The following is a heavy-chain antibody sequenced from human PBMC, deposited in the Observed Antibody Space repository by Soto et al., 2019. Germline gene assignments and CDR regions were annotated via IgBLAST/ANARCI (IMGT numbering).Heavy chain of an antibody. CDR2: INPASGST. V-gene: IGHV1-46*01. J-gene: IGHJ4*02. CDR1: GVTFTHYY. D-gene: IGHD6-13*01. CDR3: ARDLAAGDH. Sequence: QVQLVQSGAEVKKPGASVKLSCKTSGVTFTHYYIHWVRQAPGQGLEWLAIINPASGSTNYAHDFNGRVTLTMDTSATTVYMELSGLRAEDTAIVYCARDLAAGDHWGQGTLVTVSS.